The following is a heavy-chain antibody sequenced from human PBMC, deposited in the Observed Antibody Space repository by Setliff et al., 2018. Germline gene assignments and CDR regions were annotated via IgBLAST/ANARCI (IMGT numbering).Heavy chain of an antibody. J-gene: IGHJ3*02. CDR2: IKQDGSEK. CDR3: ARGDYYDSSGYFTDAFDI. V-gene: IGHV3-7*01. CDR1: GFTFSNYW. Sequence: PSETLSLTCNVSGFTFSNYWMSWVRQAPGKGLEWVANIKQDGSEKYYVDSVKGRFTISRDNAKISLSLQMNSLRAEDTAVYYCARGDYYDSSGYFTDAFDIWGQGTMVTVSS. D-gene: IGHD3-22*01.